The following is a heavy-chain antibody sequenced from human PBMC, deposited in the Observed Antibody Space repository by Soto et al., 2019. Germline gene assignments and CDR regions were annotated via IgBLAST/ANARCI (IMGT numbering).Heavy chain of an antibody. D-gene: IGHD2-21*01. J-gene: IGHJ6*03. CDR3: ARGGISHWAYFYYMDV. CDR2: INHLGSI. Sequence: SETLSLTCSVSGGSISSSSSYWGWIRQPPGMALEWIGEINHLGSINYNPFLKSRVTMSVDTSKNQFSLTLNSVTAADTATYYCARGGISHWAYFYYMDVWDRGTTVTVSS. CDR1: GGSISSSSSY. V-gene: IGHV4-39*07.